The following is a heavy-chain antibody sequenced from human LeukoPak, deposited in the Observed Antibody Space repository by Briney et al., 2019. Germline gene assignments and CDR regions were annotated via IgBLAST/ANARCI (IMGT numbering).Heavy chain of an antibody. CDR1: GFTFSSYG. D-gene: IGHD5-24*01. Sequence: GGSLRLSCAASGFTFSSYGMHWVRQAPGKGLEWVAFIRYDGSNKYYADSVKGRFTISRDNSKNTVSLQMSSLRVEDTAVYYCANFKGKDGIKDHFDYWGQGTLVTVSS. CDR2: IRYDGSNK. J-gene: IGHJ4*02. V-gene: IGHV3-30*02. CDR3: ANFKGKDGIKDHFDY.